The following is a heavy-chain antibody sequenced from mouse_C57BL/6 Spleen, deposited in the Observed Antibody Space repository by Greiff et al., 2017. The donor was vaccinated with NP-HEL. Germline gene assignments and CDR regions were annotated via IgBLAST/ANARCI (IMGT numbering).Heavy chain of an antibody. CDR2: IDPETGGT. D-gene: IGHD2-3*01. CDR3: TRSSNDGYPRY. V-gene: IGHV1-15*01. Sequence: VQLQQSGAELVRPGASVTLSCKASGYTFTDYEMHWVKQTPVHGLEWIGAIDPETGGTAYNQKFKGKAILTADKSSSTAYMELLSLTSEDSAVYSCTRSSNDGYPRYWGQGTTLTVSS. J-gene: IGHJ2*01. CDR1: GYTFTDYE.